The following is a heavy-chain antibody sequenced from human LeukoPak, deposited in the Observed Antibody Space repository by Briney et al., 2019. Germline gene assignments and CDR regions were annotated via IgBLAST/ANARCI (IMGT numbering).Heavy chain of an antibody. D-gene: IGHD2-21*01. V-gene: IGHV3-7*01. CDR2: IKQDGSEK. CDR3: AREADSASFDY. CDR1: GFTFSSYA. Sequence: GGSLRLSCAASGFTFSSYAMSWVRQAPGKGLEWVANIKQDGSEKYYVDSVKGRFTISRDNAKNSLYLQMNSLRAEDTAVYYCAREADSASFDYWGQGTLVTVSS. J-gene: IGHJ4*02.